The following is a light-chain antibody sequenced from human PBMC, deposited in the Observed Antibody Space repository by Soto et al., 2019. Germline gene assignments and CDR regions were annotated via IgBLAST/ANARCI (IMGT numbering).Light chain of an antibody. CDR1: QSVSSSY. V-gene: IGKV3-20*01. CDR2: SAS. J-gene: IGKJ2*01. CDR3: QYYGSPLYT. Sequence: EIVLTQSPGTLSLSPGERATLSCRASQSVSSSYLAWYHHKPGQAPRLLIYSASGRATGIPDRFGGSGSGTDFTLTISRLEPEDFAVYYCQYYGSPLYTFGQGTKLEIK.